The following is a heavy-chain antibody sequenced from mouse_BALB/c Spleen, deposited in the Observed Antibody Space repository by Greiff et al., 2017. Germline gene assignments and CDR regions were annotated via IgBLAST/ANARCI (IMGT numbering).Heavy chain of an antibody. D-gene: IGHD4-1*01. CDR1: GYTFTSYT. CDR2: INPSSGYT. J-gene: IGHJ3*01. CDR3: ARKNWDEAWFAY. Sequence: VQLQESGAELARPGASVKMSCKASGYTFTSYTMHWVKQRPGQGLEWIGYINPSSGYTNYNQKFKDKATLTADKSSSTAYMQLSSLTSEDSAVYYCARKNWDEAWFAYWGQGTLVTVSA. V-gene: IGHV1-4*01.